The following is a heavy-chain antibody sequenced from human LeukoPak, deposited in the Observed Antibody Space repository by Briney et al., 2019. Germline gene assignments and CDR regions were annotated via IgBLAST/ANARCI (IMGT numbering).Heavy chain of an antibody. Sequence: ASVKVSCKASGYTFTSYDINWVRQATGQGLEWMGWMNPNSGNTGYAQKFQGRVTITRNTSIGTAYMELSSLRSEDTAVYYCARGARYYDFWSGYSYYFDYWGQGTLVTVSS. CDR3: ARGARYYDFWSGYSYYFDY. D-gene: IGHD3-3*01. V-gene: IGHV1-8*03. CDR1: GYTFTSYD. J-gene: IGHJ4*02. CDR2: MNPNSGNT.